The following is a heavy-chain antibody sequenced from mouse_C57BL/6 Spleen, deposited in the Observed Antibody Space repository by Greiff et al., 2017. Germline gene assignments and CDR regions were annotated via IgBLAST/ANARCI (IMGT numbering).Heavy chain of an antibody. CDR2: IDPEGGET. V-gene: IGHV14-2*01. CDR1: GFNIKDYS. D-gene: IGHD1-1*01. Sequence: VQLQQSGAELVKPGASVKLSCTASGFNIKDYSMHWVKQRTEQGLEWIGRIDPEGGETKYAPKFQGKATITADTSSNTAYLQLSSLTSEDTAVYYCARAGSSYGIDYWGQGTTLTVSS. CDR3: ARAGSSYGIDY. J-gene: IGHJ2*01.